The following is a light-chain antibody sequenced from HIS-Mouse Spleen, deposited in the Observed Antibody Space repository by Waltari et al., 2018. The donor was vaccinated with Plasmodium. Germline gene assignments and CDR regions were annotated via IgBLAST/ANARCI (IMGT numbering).Light chain of an antibody. CDR1: KLGDKY. CDR3: QAWDSSTAWV. J-gene: IGLJ2*01. CDR2: QDS. V-gene: IGLV3-1*01. Sequence: SYELTQPPSVSVSPGQTASITCSGDKLGDKYACWYQQKPGQSPVLVIYQDSQLPSGIPERFSGSNAGNAATLTISGTQAMDEADYYCQAWDSSTAWVFGGGTKLTVL.